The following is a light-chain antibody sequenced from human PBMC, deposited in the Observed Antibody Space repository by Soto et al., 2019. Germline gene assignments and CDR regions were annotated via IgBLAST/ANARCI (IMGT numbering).Light chain of an antibody. J-gene: IGLJ2*01. CDR3: AAWDDSLSGVV. V-gene: IGLV1-47*02. CDR1: SSNIGSKY. Sequence: QSVLTQPPSASGTPGQRVTISCSGSSSNIGSKYVYWYQQLPGTAPKLLIYSNNQRPSGVPDRFSGSKSGTSASLAISGLRSEDEADYYCAAWDDSLSGVVFGGGPKLTVL. CDR2: SNN.